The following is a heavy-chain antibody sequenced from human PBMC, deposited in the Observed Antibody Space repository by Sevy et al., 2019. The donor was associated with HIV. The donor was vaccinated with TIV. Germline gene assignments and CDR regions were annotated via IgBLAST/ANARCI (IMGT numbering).Heavy chain of an antibody. CDR2: ISIAGDNT. J-gene: IGHJ4*02. V-gene: IGHV3-23*01. CDR3: AKEPDY. Sequence: GESLKISCAAPGFSFSTYAMSWVRQAPGMGLEWVSAISIAGDNTYYADSVKGRFTISRDNSKNTVHLQMNGLRAEDTAIYYCAKEPDYWGQGTLVTVSS. CDR1: GFSFSTYA.